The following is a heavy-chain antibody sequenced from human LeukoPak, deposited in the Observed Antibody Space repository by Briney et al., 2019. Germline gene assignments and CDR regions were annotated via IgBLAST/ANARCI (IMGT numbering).Heavy chain of an antibody. V-gene: IGHV4-34*01. Sequence: SETLSLTRAVYGGSFSGYYWSWIRQPPGEGLEWIGEINHSGSTNYNPSLKSRVTISVDTSKNQFSLKLSSVTAADTAVYYCARGSDLETGGFDPWGQGTLVTVSS. CDR2: INHSGST. CDR1: GGSFSGYY. J-gene: IGHJ5*02. D-gene: IGHD3-3*01. CDR3: ARGSDLETGGFDP.